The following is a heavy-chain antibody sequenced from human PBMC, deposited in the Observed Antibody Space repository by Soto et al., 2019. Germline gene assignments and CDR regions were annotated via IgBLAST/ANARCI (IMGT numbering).Heavy chain of an antibody. CDR2: IYYSGST. CDR1: GGSISSYY. V-gene: IGHV4-59*08. Sequence: SETLSLTCTVSGGSISSYYWSWIRQPPGKGLEWIGYIYYSGSTNYNPSLKSRVTISVDTSKNQFSLKLSSVTAADTAVYYCARHIVATMGLDYWGQGTLVTVSS. D-gene: IGHD5-12*01. CDR3: ARHIVATMGLDY. J-gene: IGHJ4*02.